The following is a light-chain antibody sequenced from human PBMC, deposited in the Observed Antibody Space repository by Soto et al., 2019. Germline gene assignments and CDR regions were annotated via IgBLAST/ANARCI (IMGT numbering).Light chain of an antibody. CDR1: SSDVGHSNF. J-gene: IGLJ1*01. Sequence: QSALTQPPSASGSPGQSVTISCTGSSSDVGHSNFVSWYQQHPGKGPKLIIYEVSKRPSGVPDRFSGSTSGNTASLSVSGLQDDDEADYFCNAQADNGKHVFGTGTKLTVL. V-gene: IGLV2-8*01. CDR2: EVS. CDR3: NAQADNGKHV.